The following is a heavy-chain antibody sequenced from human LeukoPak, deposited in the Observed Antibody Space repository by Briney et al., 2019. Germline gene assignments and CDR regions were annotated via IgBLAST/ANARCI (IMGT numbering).Heavy chain of an antibody. CDR2: IKRKNDGGTT. D-gene: IGHD3-16*01. Sequence: GGSLRLSCAASGFTFSNAWMSWVRQAPGKGLEGVGRIKRKNDGGTTDYAAPVKGRFTISSDDSKKTQYLQMNSLKTEDTAVYYSTTEWEVITCGRVGAKIDYWGQGTLVTVSS. J-gene: IGHJ4*02. CDR1: GFTFSNAW. CDR3: TTEWEVITCGRVGAKIDY. V-gene: IGHV3-15*01.